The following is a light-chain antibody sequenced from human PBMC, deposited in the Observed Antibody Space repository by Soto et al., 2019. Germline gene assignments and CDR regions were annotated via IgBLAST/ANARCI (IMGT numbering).Light chain of an antibody. CDR2: GSS. CDR3: QSYDSSLINYV. CDR1: TSNIGADYD. Sequence: QSALTQPPSVSGAPVQRVTISCTGSTSNIGADYDVHWYQQLPGTAPKLLIHGSSDRPSGVPDRFSGSKSGTSASLAITGLQAEDEADYYCQSYDSSLINYVFGTGTKVTVL. V-gene: IGLV1-40*01. J-gene: IGLJ1*01.